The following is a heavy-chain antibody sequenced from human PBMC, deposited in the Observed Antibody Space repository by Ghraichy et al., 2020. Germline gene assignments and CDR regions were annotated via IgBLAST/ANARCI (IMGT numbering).Heavy chain of an antibody. D-gene: IGHD4-23*01. J-gene: IGHJ3*02. CDR3: ARGGMTTVARGAFDI. CDR2: INHSGST. CDR1: GGSFSGYY. Sequence: SETLSLTCAVYGGSFSGYYWSWIRQPPGKGLEWIGEINHSGSTNYNPSLKSRVTISVDTSKNQFSLKLSSVTAVDTAVYYCARGGMTTVARGAFDIWGLGTMVTVSS. V-gene: IGHV4-34*01.